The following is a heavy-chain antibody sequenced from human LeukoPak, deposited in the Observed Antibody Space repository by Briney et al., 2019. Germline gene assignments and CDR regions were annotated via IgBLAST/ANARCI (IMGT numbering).Heavy chain of an antibody. J-gene: IGHJ4*02. CDR2: MNPNNGDS. CDR1: GYTFTSYH. D-gene: IGHD6-25*01. V-gene: IGHV1-8*03. CDR3: ARTTSFTASGYDY. Sequence: GASVKVSCKASGYTFTSYHINWVRQATGQGLEWMGWMNPNNGDSGYAQKFQGRVTITRDTSIGTAYMELRSLRSEDTAVYFCARTTSFTASGYDYWGQGTLVTVSS.